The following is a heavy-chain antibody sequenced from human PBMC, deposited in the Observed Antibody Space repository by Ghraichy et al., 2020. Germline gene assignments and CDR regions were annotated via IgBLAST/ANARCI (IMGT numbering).Heavy chain of an antibody. CDR3: ARVPNGYTGIFDY. D-gene: IGHD5-12*01. CDR1: GGTFNTYT. Sequence: SVKVSCKPSGGTFNTYTIGWVRQAPGQGLEWMGGVIPMIGTADYAQKFQDRVTISADESTGTVYLDLSRLRSEDTAVYYCARVPNGYTGIFDYWGQGTLVTVSS. V-gene: IGHV1-69*13. J-gene: IGHJ4*02. CDR2: VIPMIGTA.